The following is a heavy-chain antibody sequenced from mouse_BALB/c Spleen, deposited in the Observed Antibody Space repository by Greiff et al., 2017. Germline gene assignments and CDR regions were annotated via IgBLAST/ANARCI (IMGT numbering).Heavy chain of an antibody. D-gene: IGHD2-14*01. CDR2: IYPYNGGT. V-gene: IGHV1S29*02. J-gene: IGHJ4*01. CDR3: ASLGYRYYAMDY. CDR1: GYTFTDYN. Sequence: VQLKESGPELVKPGASVKISCKASGYTFTDYNMHWVKQSHGKSLEWIGYIYPYNGGTGYNQKFKSKATLTVDTSSSTAYIQLSSLSSEDSAVYFCASLGYRYYAMDYWGQGTSVTVSS.